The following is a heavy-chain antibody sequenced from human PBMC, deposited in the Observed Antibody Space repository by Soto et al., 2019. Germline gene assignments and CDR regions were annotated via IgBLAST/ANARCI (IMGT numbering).Heavy chain of an antibody. CDR1: GGSISSGDYY. D-gene: IGHD6-6*01. CDR3: ARDLTYSSSAVGYYYYGMDV. J-gene: IGHJ6*02. V-gene: IGHV4-30-4*01. CDR2: IYYSGST. Sequence: KTSETLSLTCTVSGGSISSGDYYWSWIRQPPGKGLEWIGYIYYSGSTYYNPSLKSRVTISVDTSKNQFSLKLSSVTAADTAVYYCARDLTYSSSAVGYYYYGMDVWGQGTTVTVSS.